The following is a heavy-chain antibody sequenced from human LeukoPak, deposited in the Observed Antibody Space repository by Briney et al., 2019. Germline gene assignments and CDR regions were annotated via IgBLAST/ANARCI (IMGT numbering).Heavy chain of an antibody. D-gene: IGHD2-15*01. J-gene: IGHJ4*02. CDR3: ARRLRWELPYYFDY. CDR2: IYAGDSDT. V-gene: IGHV5-51*01. CDR1: GYSFTSYS. Sequence: PGESLKISCKGSGYSFTSYSIGWVRQMPGKGLEWMGIIYAGDSDTRYSPSFQGQVTISADKSIRTAYPQWSSLKGSDTAMYYCARRLRWELPYYFDYWGQGSLVTVS.